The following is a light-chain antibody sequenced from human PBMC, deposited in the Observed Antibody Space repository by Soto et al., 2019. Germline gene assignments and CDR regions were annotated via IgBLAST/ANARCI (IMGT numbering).Light chain of an antibody. Sequence: QSVLTQPPSVSAAPGQKVTISCSGSIYNIGNNYVSWYQQLPGTVPKLLIYDNNKRPSGIPDRFSGSKSGTSATLGITGLQTGDEADYYCGTWDSSLINYVFGTGTKVTVL. CDR1: IYNIGNNY. V-gene: IGLV1-51*01. CDR2: DNN. CDR3: GTWDSSLINYV. J-gene: IGLJ1*01.